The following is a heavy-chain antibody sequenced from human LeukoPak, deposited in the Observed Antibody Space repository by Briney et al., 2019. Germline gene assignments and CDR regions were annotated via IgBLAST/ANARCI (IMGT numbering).Heavy chain of an antibody. CDR1: GGSIISNTYY. Sequence: SETLSLTCTVSGGSIISNTYYWGWIRQPPGKGLEWIGSIHYSGSTYYDPSLKSRVTISVDTSKNQFSLKLSSVTAADTAVYYCARERRVRYFDYWGQGTLVTVSS. CDR2: IHYSGST. V-gene: IGHV4-39*07. CDR3: ARERRVRYFDY. J-gene: IGHJ4*02.